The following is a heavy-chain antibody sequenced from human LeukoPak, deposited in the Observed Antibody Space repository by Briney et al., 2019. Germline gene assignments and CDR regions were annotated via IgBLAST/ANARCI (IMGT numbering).Heavy chain of an antibody. CDR2: IYYSGTT. D-gene: IGHD3-22*01. Sequence: SETLSLTCTVSGGSISSSSYYWGWIRQPPGKGLEWIGHIYYSGTTYYNPSLKSRLTISLDTSKNQFSLKLSSVTAADTAVYYCASLYYYDSGGYLKNWFDPWGQGTLVTVSS. CDR3: ASLYYYDSGGYLKNWFDP. CDR1: GGSISSSSYY. J-gene: IGHJ5*02. V-gene: IGHV4-31*03.